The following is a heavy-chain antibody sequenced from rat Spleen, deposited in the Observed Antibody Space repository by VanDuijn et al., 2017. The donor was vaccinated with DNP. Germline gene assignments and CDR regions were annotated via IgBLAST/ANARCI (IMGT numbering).Heavy chain of an antibody. CDR2: ISPSDVNT. V-gene: IGHV5-19*01. Sequence: EVQVVESGGGLVQPGKSLKLSCAASGFTFSNFGMYWIRQAPTKGLEWVASISPSDVNTYYRNSVKGRFTISRDGAKSTLFLQMDSLRSEDTAIYYCGRVAFHGGAMDSWGQGASVTVSS. CDR1: GFTFSNFG. J-gene: IGHJ4*01. D-gene: IGHD1-11*01. CDR3: GRVAFHGGAMDS.